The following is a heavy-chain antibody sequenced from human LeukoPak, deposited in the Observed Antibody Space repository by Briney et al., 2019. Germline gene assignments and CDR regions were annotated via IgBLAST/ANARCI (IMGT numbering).Heavy chain of an antibody. V-gene: IGHV1-18*01. D-gene: IGHD2-21*02. Sequence: GASVEVSCKAFCYKLRSVVITWVRQAPGERLEWMGCISSYNGNTNHAQKFQGRVTMLTDTFTSPGYSELRNLGSDDTAVYYWARLTYCGGGCYYGFDYWGQGTLVTVSS. CDR1: CYKLRSVV. J-gene: IGHJ4*02. CDR3: ARLTYCGGGCYYGFDY. CDR2: ISSYNGNT.